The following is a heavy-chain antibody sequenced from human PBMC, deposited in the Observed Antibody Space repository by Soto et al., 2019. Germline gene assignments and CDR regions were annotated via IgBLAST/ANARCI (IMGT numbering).Heavy chain of an antibody. J-gene: IGHJ2*01. V-gene: IGHV4-4*07. CDR1: GASISSFN. D-gene: IGHD6-13*01. Sequence: SETLSLTCSVSGASISSFNWNWVRQPAGKGPEWVGRLNITGTINYNPSLKSRITMSMDTSKNQISLHLRSVTAADTAIYYCARDRGEYTSSWFWYFSHWGHGTLVTVSS. CDR3: ARDRGEYTSSWFWYFSH. CDR2: LNITGTI.